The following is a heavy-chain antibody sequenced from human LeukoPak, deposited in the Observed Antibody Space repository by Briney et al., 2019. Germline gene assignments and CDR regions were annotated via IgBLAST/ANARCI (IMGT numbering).Heavy chain of an antibody. V-gene: IGHV3-49*03. D-gene: IGHD6-19*01. CDR1: GFTFGDYG. CDR3: TRGGIEVAVIVDY. CDR2: IRNKAYGGAI. Sequence: GSLRLSFTASGFTFGDYGMSWFRQAPGKGLEWVGFIRNKAYGGAIEYAASVRGRFTISRDDSKSIAYLQMNSLKTEDTAVYYCTRGGIEVAVIVDYWGQGTLVTVSS. J-gene: IGHJ4*02.